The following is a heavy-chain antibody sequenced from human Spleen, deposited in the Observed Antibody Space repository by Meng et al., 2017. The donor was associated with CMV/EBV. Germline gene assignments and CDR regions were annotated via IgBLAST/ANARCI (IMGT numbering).Heavy chain of an antibody. Sequence: SETLSLTCTVSGVPIDSSDYYWSWIRQPPGKGLEWIRYIYYSGSTYYNPPLKSRVTMSIDTSKKQFSLKLNSVTAADTAMYYCASQDSTNWRLFDPWGHGTLVTVSS. V-gene: IGHV4-30-4*08. CDR1: GVPIDSSDYY. CDR2: IYYSGST. D-gene: IGHD7-27*01. CDR3: ASQDSTNWRLFDP. J-gene: IGHJ5*02.